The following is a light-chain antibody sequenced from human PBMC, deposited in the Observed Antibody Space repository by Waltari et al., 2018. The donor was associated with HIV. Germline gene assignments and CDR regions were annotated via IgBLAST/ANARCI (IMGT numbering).Light chain of an antibody. CDR2: GAS. CDR3: HQYNNWPQT. V-gene: IGKV3-15*01. Sequence: ELVMTQSPATLSVSPGDRATLSCRASQSVSSNLAWYQQKPGQAPRVLIYGASTRATGIPARFSGSGSGTEFTLTISSLQSEDFAVYYCHQYNNWPQTFGQGTKVEIK. CDR1: QSVSSN. J-gene: IGKJ1*01.